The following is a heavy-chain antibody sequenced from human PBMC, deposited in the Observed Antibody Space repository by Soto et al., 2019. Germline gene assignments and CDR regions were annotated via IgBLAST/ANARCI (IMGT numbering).Heavy chain of an antibody. V-gene: IGHV1-2*04. J-gene: IGHJ6*02. CDR1: GYTFTGHY. CDR2: INPNSVGT. Sequence: QVQLVQSGAEVKKPGASVKVSCKASGYTFTGHYMHWVRQAPGQGLEWMGWINPNSVGTNYAQKFQGWVTMTRDTSISTAYMELSRLRSDDTAVYYCARQYSNGMDVWGQGTTVTVSS. CDR3: ARQYSNGMDV.